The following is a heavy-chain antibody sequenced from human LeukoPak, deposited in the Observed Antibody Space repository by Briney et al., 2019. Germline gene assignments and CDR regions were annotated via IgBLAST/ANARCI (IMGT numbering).Heavy chain of an antibody. D-gene: IGHD6-6*01. CDR1: GYSFTSYW. CDR3: ARQVSSYFDY. CDR2: IYPADSDT. J-gene: IGHJ4*02. Sequence: GESLRISCKASGYSFTSYWIAWVRQMPGKGLELMGIIYPADSDTRYSPSFQGQVTISADKSISTAYLQWSSLKASDTAMYYCARQVSSYFDYWGQGTLVTVSS. V-gene: IGHV5-51*01.